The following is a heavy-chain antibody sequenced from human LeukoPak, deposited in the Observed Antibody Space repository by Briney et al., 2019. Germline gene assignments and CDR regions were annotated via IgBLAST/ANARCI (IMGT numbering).Heavy chain of an antibody. V-gene: IGHV6-1*01. D-gene: IGHD6-6*01. CDR1: GDSVSSYDAT. CDR3: ASVSSRAFDV. J-gene: IGHJ3*01. Sequence: SQTLSLTCAISGDSVSSYDATWNWIRQSPSRGLEWLGRTYYRSKWGNDYAVSVKSRITINPDTTKIQCPLHLNSVAHEDTAVYYCASVSSRAFDVWGQGTMVTVSP. CDR2: TYYRSKWGN.